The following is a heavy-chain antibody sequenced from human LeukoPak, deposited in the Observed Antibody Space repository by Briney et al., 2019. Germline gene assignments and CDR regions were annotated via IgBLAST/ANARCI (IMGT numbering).Heavy chain of an antibody. V-gene: IGHV4-34*01. CDR3: ASGADSLEVHPFDY. CDR1: GGSFSGYY. CDR2: INHSGST. Sequence: PSETLSLTCAVYGGSFSGYYGSWIRQPPGKGLEWIGEINHSGSTNYNPSLKSRVTISVDTSKNQFSLKLSSVTAADTAVYYCASGADSLEVHPFDYWGQGTLVTVSS. D-gene: IGHD1-1*01. J-gene: IGHJ4*02.